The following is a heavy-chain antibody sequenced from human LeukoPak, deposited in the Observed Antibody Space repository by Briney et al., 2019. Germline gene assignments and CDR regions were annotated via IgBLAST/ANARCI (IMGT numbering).Heavy chain of an antibody. J-gene: IGHJ4*02. Sequence: GGSLRLSCAASEFTFSSYGMRWVRQAPGKGLEWVAVIWYDGSNKYYADSVKGRFTISRDNSKNTLHLQMNSLRAEDTAVYYCAKPKGTVTTPFDYWGQGTLVTVSS. CDR2: IWYDGSNK. V-gene: IGHV3-33*06. CDR3: AKPKGTVTTPFDY. D-gene: IGHD4-17*01. CDR1: EFTFSSYG.